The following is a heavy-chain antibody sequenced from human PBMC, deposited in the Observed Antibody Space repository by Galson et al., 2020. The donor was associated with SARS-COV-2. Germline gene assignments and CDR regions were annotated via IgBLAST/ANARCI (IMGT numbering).Heavy chain of an antibody. D-gene: IGHD3-10*01. V-gene: IGHV3-53*01. CDR1: GFTVSSNY. CDR2: IYSGGSK. CDR3: ARGRSDRVLLWFRELLISPGGVYYVDY. Sequence: GGSLRLSCAASGFTVSSNYMSWVRQAPGKGLEWVSVIYSGGSKNYADAAKGRCTISRDNSTNKMYLQMNSLIAEDTAVYYCARGRSDRVLLWFRELLISPGGVYYVDYWGQGTLVTVSS. J-gene: IGHJ4*02.